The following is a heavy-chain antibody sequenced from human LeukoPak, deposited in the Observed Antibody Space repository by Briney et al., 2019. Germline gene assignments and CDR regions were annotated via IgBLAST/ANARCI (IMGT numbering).Heavy chain of an antibody. J-gene: IGHJ5*02. Sequence: PSETLSLTCAVYGGSFSGYYWSWIRQPPGKGLEWIGEINHSGSTNYNPSLKSRDTISVGTSKNQFSLKLSSVTAADTAVYYCARLGYCSSTSCLNQNWFDPWGQGTLVTVSS. V-gene: IGHV4-34*01. CDR1: GGSFSGYY. D-gene: IGHD2-2*01. CDR3: ARLGYCSSTSCLNQNWFDP. CDR2: INHSGST.